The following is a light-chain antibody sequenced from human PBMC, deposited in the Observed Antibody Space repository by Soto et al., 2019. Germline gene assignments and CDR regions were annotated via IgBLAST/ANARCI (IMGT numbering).Light chain of an antibody. V-gene: IGKV3-11*01. CDR1: QSVSSY. CDR3: QQYYNWPRT. CDR2: DAS. Sequence: ETVLTQSPATLSLSPGERATLSCRASQSVSSYLAWYQQKPGQAPRLLIYDASNRATGIPARFSGSGSGTEFTLTISSLQPEDFAVYYCQQYYNWPRTFGQGTKVDIK. J-gene: IGKJ1*01.